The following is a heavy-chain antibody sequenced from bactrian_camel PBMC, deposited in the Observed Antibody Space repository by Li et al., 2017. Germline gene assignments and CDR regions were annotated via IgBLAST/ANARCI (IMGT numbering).Heavy chain of an antibody. D-gene: IGHD3*01. J-gene: IGHJ4*01. V-gene: IGHV3-2*01. Sequence: VQLVESGGGLVQPGGSLRLSCAGSGFTFSSYDMAWVRQAPGKGLEWVSSIYSDGTNTYYADSVKGRFTISRDNAKNTVYLQMNSLKSEDTALYYCATVRLHCYSDSCPYENWGQGTQVTVS. CDR2: IYSDGTNT. CDR1: GFTFSSYD. CDR3: ATVRLHCYSDSCPYEN.